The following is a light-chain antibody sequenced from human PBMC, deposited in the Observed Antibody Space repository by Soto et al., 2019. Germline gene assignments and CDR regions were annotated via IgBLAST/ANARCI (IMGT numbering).Light chain of an antibody. CDR3: QQYGNSHPGT. CDR2: GPS. V-gene: IGKV3-20*01. J-gene: IGKJ5*01. CDR1: QSVANSH. Sequence: ETLLTQSPGTLYFSPGERATLSCRASQSVANSHVAWYQQRRGLPPSLLIYGPSNWATGIPDSFSGSGSGADFTLTISRLEPDDFAVHFCQQYGNSHPGTFGQGTRLEIK.